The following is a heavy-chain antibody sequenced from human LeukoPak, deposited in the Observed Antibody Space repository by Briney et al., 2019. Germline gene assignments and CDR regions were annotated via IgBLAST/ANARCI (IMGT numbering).Heavy chain of an antibody. V-gene: IGHV3-23*01. Sequence: PGGSLRLSCAASGFTFSSYAMSWVRQAPGKGLELVSAISGSGGSTYYADSVKGRFTISRDNSKNTLYLQMNSLRAEDTAVYYWARGYSYGYDYWGQGTLVTVSS. CDR1: GFTFSSYA. CDR2: ISGSGGST. D-gene: IGHD5-18*01. J-gene: IGHJ4*02. CDR3: ARGYSYGYDY.